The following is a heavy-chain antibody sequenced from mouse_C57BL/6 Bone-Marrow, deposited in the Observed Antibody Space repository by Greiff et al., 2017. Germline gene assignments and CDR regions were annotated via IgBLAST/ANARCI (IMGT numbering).Heavy chain of an antibody. V-gene: IGHV5-17*01. J-gene: IGHJ2*01. D-gene: IGHD2-3*01. CDR3: ARGWPRAY. CDR2: ISSGSSTI. CDR1: GFTFSDYG. Sequence: EVKLVASGGGLVKPGGSLKLSCAASGFTFSDYGMHWVRQAPEKGLEWVAYISSGSSTISYADTVKGRFSISRDNAKNTLFLQMTSLRSEDTAMYYCARGWPRAYWGQGTTLTVSS.